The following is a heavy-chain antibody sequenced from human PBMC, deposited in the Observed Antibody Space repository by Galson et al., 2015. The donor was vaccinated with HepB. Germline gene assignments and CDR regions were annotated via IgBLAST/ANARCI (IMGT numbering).Heavy chain of an antibody. CDR1: GGTFSSYA. V-gene: IGHV1-69*06. CDR2: YFPMFGTA. J-gene: IGHJ4*02. Sequence: SVKVSCKASGGTFSSYAISWVRQAPGQGLEWMGGYFPMFGTANYAQRFQGRVTIIADKSTSTAYMELSSLRSEDTAVYYCAMGDGSSGYYSTFDHWGQGTLVTVSS. D-gene: IGHD3-22*01. CDR3: AMGDGSSGYYSTFDH.